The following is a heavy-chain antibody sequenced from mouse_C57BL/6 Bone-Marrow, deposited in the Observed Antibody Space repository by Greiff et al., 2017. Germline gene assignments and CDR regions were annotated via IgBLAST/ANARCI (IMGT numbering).Heavy chain of an antibody. CDR1: GYTFTEYT. J-gene: IGHJ1*03. CDR2: FYPGSGSI. CDR3: ARHGTPYYYGSSYRYFDV. Sequence: VQLQESGAELVKPGASVKLSCKASGYTFTEYTIHWVKQRSGQGLEWIGWFYPGSGSIKYNEKFKDKATLTADKSSSTVYMELSRLTSEDSAVYFCARHGTPYYYGSSYRYFDVWGTGTTVTVSS. V-gene: IGHV1-62-2*01. D-gene: IGHD1-1*01.